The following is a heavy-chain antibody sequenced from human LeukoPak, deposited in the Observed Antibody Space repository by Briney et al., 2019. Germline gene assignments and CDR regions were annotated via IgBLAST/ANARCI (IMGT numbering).Heavy chain of an antibody. V-gene: IGHV3-53*01. CDR2: IYSGGST. D-gene: IGHD4-17*01. CDR3: AREGFRAVTTRYYYYGMDV. CDR1: GFTVSSNY. J-gene: IGHJ6*02. Sequence: GGSLRLSCAASGFTVSSNYMSWVRQAPGKGLEWVSVIYSGGSTYYADSVKGRFTISRDNSKNTLYLQMNSLRAEDTAVYYCAREGFRAVTTRYYYYGMDVWGQGTTVTVSS.